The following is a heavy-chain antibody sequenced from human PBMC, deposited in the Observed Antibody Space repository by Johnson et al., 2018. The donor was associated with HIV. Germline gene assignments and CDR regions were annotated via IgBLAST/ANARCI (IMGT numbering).Heavy chain of an antibody. CDR1: GFTFSNAW. Sequence: VQLVESGGGLVKPGGSLRLSCAASGFTFSNAWMSWVRQAPGKGLEWVSGISGSGGSTYYADSVKGRFTISRDNSKNTLYLQMNSLRAEDTAVYYGARRDSGSLSFDIWGQGAMVTVSS. CDR3: ARRDSGSLSFDI. D-gene: IGHD1-26*01. J-gene: IGHJ3*02. CDR2: ISGSGGST. V-gene: IGHV3-23*04.